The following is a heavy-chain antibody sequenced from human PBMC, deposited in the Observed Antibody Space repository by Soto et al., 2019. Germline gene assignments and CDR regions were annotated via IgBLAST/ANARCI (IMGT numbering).Heavy chain of an antibody. CDR3: TRDGWAVCEN. CDR2: INSDGSIT. CDR1: GFSFSSFW. D-gene: IGHD6-19*01. V-gene: IGHV3-74*01. Sequence: VQLVESGGDLVQPGGSLRLSCAASGFSFSSFWMHWVRQVPGKGLVWVSRINSDGSITNYADSVKGRFTISRDNDKNTLYLQMTTLRVEATAVYYCTRDGWAVCENWGQGTLVTVSS. J-gene: IGHJ4*02.